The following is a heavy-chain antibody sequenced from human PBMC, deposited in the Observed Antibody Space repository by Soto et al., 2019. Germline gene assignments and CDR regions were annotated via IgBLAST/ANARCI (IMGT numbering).Heavy chain of an antibody. V-gene: IGHV1-2*02. D-gene: IGHD6-25*01. J-gene: IGHJ5*02. CDR3: AREGGSETLQPSYNWFDT. Sequence: QLQLVQSGAEVKKPGASVKVSCKASGYTFTDYHIHWVRQAPGQGLKFKGWINANNGGAGSAQQFQGRVTVTRDTSITTVYMELSNLRSDDTAVYYCAREGGSETLQPSYNWFDTWGQGTLVTVSS. CDR2: INANNGGA. CDR1: GYTFTDYH.